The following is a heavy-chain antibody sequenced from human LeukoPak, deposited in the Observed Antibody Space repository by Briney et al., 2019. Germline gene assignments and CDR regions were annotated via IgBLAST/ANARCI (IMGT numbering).Heavy chain of an antibody. CDR3: ARDREYCSSTSCPSYFDY. J-gene: IGHJ4*02. D-gene: IGHD2-2*01. Sequence: SETLSLTCTVSGGSISSYYWSWIRQPPGKGLEWIGYIYYSGSTNYNPSLKSRVTISVDTSKNQFSLKLSSVTAADTAVYYCARDREYCSSTSCPSYFDYWGQGTLVTVSS. CDR1: GGSISSYY. CDR2: IYYSGST. V-gene: IGHV4-59*12.